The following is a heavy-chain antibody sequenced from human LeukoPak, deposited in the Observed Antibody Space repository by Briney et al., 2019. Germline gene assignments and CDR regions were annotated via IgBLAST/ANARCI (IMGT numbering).Heavy chain of an antibody. CDR1: GFTFSSYA. Sequence: PGGSLRLSCAAPGFTFSSYAMSWVRQAPGKGLGWVSTISASGDATFYADSVKGRFTISRDNFKNTLHLQMDSLRAEDTAVYYCAKEVAGTGKACEYWGQGTLVTVSS. V-gene: IGHV3-23*01. CDR3: AKEVAGTGKACEY. J-gene: IGHJ4*02. D-gene: IGHD6-19*01. CDR2: ISASGDAT.